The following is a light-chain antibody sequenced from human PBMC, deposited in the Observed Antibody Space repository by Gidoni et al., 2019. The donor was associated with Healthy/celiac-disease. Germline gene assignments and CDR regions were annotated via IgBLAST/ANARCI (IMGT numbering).Light chain of an antibody. CDR2: GAS. J-gene: IGKJ4*01. CDR1: QSVSSSY. Sequence: DIVLTQSPDTLSLSPGERATLSCRASQSVSSSYLAWYQQKPGQAPRLLIYGASSRAPGIPDRFSGSGSGTDFTLTISRLEPEDFAVYYCQQYGSSPPLTFGGGIKVEIK. CDR3: QQYGSSPPLT. V-gene: IGKV3-20*01.